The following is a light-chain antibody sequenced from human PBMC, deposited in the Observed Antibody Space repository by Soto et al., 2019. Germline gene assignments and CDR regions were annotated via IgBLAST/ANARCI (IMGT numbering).Light chain of an antibody. V-gene: IGLV2-11*01. CDR3: CTYAGSFHQ. CDR1: NSDVGNYNF. CDR2: DVT. Sequence: QSALTQPRSVSGSPEQAVTISCTGTNSDVGNYNFVSWYQHHPGKAPKLMIYDVTKRPSGVPARFSGSKSGNAASLTISGLQAEDEADYYCCTYAGSFHQFGGGTKLTVL. J-gene: IGLJ3*02.